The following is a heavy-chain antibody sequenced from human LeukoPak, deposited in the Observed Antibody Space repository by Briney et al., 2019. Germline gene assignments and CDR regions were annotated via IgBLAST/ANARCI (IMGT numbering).Heavy chain of an antibody. V-gene: IGHV3-48*02. Sequence: GGSLRLCCAASGFTFDTYRMNWVRQAPGKGLEWISYISSSRGTIYYADSVKGRFTISRDNDKKSLYLQMNSLRDEDRAVYYCARGAYYDYGMDVWGQGTTVTVSS. CDR2: ISSSRGTI. J-gene: IGHJ6*02. CDR3: ARGAYYDYGMDV. CDR1: GFTFDTYR.